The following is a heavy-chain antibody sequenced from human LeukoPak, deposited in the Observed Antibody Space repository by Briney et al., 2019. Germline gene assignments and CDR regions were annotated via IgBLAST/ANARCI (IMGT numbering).Heavy chain of an antibody. CDR3: ARHNARLRGWIGEVDF. D-gene: IGHD3-10*01. V-gene: IGHV1-18*01. CDR1: GYTFTSYG. CDR2: ISAYNGNT. Sequence: GASVKVSCKASGYTFTSYGISWVRQAPGQGLEWMGWISAYNGNTNYAQKLQGRVTMTTDTSTSTAYMELRSLRSDDTAVYYCARHNARLRGWIGEVDFWGQGALVTVSS. J-gene: IGHJ4*02.